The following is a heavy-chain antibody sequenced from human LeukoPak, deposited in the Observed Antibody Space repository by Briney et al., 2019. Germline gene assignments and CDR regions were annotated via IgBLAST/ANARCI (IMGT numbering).Heavy chain of an antibody. V-gene: IGHV5-51*01. J-gene: IGHJ3*02. CDR3: ARQRLGSGSGSYYGDDDAFDI. D-gene: IGHD3-10*01. Sequence: GESLKISCKGSGYSFTSYWIGWVRQMPGKGLEWMGIIYPGDSDTRYSPSFQGQVTISADKSISTAYLQWSSLKASDTAMYYCARQRLGSGSGSYYGDDDAFDIWGQGTMVTVSS. CDR2: IYPGDSDT. CDR1: GYSFTSYW.